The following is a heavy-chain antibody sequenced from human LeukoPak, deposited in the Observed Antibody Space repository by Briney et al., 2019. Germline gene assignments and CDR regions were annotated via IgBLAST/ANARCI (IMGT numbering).Heavy chain of an antibody. D-gene: IGHD1-26*01. CDR2: ISWNSGSI. CDR3: AKSHAGSDAFDM. Sequence: GGSLRLSCAASGFSFDDYAMHWVRQAPGKGPEWVSGISWNSGSIGYADSVKGRFTISRDNAKNSLYLQMNSLRAEDMAMYYCAKSHAGSDAFDMWGQGTVVTVSS. V-gene: IGHV3-9*03. J-gene: IGHJ3*02. CDR1: GFSFDDYA.